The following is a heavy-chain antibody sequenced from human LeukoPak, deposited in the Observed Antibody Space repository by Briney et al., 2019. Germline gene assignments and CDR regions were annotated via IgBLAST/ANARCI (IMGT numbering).Heavy chain of an antibody. Sequence: PGGSLRLSCAASGLTVSSNSMSWVRQAPGKGLEWVSVIYSGGSTSYADSVKGRFTIARDNSKNTLYLQMNSLRAEDTAVYYCARGFGYCSGGSCYSHYYFDYWGQGTLVTVSS. J-gene: IGHJ4*02. CDR1: GLTVSSNS. D-gene: IGHD2-15*01. CDR3: ARGFGYCSGGSCYSHYYFDY. CDR2: IYSGGST. V-gene: IGHV3-53*01.